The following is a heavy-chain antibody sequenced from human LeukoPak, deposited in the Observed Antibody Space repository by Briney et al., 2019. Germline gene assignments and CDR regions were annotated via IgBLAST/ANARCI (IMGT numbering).Heavy chain of an antibody. D-gene: IGHD1-7*01. V-gene: IGHV3-30*04. CDR2: ISYDGSNK. CDR3: VGWGISGITNH. J-gene: IGHJ4*02. Sequence: GGSLRLSCAASGFTFSSYAMHWVRQAPGKGLEWVAVISYDGSNKYYADSVKGRFTISRDNSKNTLYLQMNSLRAEDTAVYYCVGWGISGITNHWGQGTLVTVSS. CDR1: GFTFSSYA.